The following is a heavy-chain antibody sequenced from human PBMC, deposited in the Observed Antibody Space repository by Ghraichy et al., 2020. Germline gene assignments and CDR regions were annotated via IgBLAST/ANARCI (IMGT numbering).Heavy chain of an antibody. CDR3: ARIQVHYYDSSGYPDYWYFDL. CDR1: GFSLSNARMG. Sequence: SGPTLVKPTETLTLTCTVSGFSLSNARMGVSWIRQPPGKALEWLAHIFSNDEKSYSTSLKSRLTISKDTSKSQVVLTMTNMDPVDTATYYCARIQVHYYDSSGYPDYWYFDLWGRGTLVTVSS. CDR2: IFSNDEK. D-gene: IGHD3-22*01. J-gene: IGHJ2*01. V-gene: IGHV2-26*01.